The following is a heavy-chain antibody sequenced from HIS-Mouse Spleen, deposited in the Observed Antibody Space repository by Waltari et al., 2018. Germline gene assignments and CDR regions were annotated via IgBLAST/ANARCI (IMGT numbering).Heavy chain of an antibody. D-gene: IGHD7-27*01. J-gene: IGHJ4*02. CDR1: GVTLRRCA. CDR3: ARDQMETGDPDY. CDR2: IIPILGIA. V-gene: IGHV1-69*04. Sequence: QVQLVQSGAEVKKPGSSVKVSCQASGVTLRRCAISWVRQAPGQGLEWMGRIIPILGIANYAQKFQGRVTITADKSTSTAYMELSSLRSEDTAVYYCARDQMETGDPDYWGQGTLVTVSS.